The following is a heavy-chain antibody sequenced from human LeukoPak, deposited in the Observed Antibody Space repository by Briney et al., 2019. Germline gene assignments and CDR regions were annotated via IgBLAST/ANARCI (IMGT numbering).Heavy chain of an antibody. D-gene: IGHD6-19*01. CDR1: GFTLSNYW. CDR3: ARDYAGGWHHFDS. CDR2: IDPDGTTT. J-gene: IGHJ4*02. Sequence: GGSLRLSCAASGFTLSNYWMHWVRQAPGEGLVWVSRIDPDGTTTNYADSVKGRFTTSRDNAKNTLYLQMNSLRAEDTAIYYCARDYAGGWHHFDSWGQGALVTFSS. V-gene: IGHV3-74*01.